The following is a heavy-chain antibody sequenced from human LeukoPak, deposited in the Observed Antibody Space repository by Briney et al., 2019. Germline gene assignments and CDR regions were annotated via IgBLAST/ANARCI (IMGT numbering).Heavy chain of an antibody. CDR2: IIPIFGTA. D-gene: IGHD6-6*01. Sequence: ASVKVSCKASGGTFSSYAISWVRQAPGQGLEWMGGIIPIFGTANYAQKFQGRVTITTDESTSTAYMELSSLRSEDTVVYYCARVGAARRFVGEYYFDYWGQGTLVTVSS. J-gene: IGHJ4*02. CDR1: GGTFSSYA. CDR3: ARVGAARRFVGEYYFDY. V-gene: IGHV1-69*05.